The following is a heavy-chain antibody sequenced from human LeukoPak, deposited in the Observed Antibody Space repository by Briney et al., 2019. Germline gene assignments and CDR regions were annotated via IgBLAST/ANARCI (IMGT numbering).Heavy chain of an antibody. D-gene: IGHD6-6*01. CDR2: ISSGGGST. V-gene: IGHV3-23*01. Sequence: TGGSLRLSCAASGFTFSSYAMGWVRQPPGRGLECVSGISSGGGSTYYTDSMKGRFTISRDNSKNTLYLQMNSLTAEDTALYYCANARGTSSSYFDLWGRGTLVTVSS. CDR3: ANARGTSSSYFDL. CDR1: GFTFSSYA. J-gene: IGHJ2*01.